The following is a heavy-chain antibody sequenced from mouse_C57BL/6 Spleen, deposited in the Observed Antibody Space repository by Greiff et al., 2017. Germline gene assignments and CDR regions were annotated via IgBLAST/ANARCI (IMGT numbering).Heavy chain of an antibody. Sequence: DVKLVESGGGLVKPGGSLKLSCAASGFTFSDYGMHWVRQAPEKGLEWVAYISSGSSTIYYADKVKGRFTISRDNAKNTLFLQMTSLRSEDTAMYYCARRRYDPYAMDYWGQGTSVTVSS. V-gene: IGHV5-17*01. CDR2: ISSGSSTI. CDR3: ARRRYDPYAMDY. D-gene: IGHD2-3*01. CDR1: GFTFSDYG. J-gene: IGHJ4*01.